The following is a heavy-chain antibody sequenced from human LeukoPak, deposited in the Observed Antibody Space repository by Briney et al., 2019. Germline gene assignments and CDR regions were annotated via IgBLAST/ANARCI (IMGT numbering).Heavy chain of an antibody. D-gene: IGHD3-10*01. V-gene: IGHV4-34*01. Sequence: SETLSLTCAVSGGSFSGYYWSWIRQPPGKGLEWIGEINHSGSTNYNPSLKSRVTISVDTSKNQFSLKLSSVTAADTAVYYCASGKGSGYYYYMDVWGKGTTVTVSS. J-gene: IGHJ6*03. CDR1: GGSFSGYY. CDR3: ASGKGSGYYYYMDV. CDR2: INHSGST.